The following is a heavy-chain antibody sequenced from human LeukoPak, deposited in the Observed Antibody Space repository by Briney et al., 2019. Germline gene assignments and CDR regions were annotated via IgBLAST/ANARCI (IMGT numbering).Heavy chain of an antibody. CDR2: IYYSGST. CDR3: ANGPSYCSGGSCYSGWFDP. Sequence: SETLSLTCTVSGGSISSYYWSWIRQPPGKGLEWIGYIYYSGSTNYNPSLKSRVTISVDTSKNQFSLKLSSVTAADTAVYYCANGPSYCSGGSCYSGWFDPWGQGTLVTVSS. J-gene: IGHJ5*02. CDR1: GGSISSYY. D-gene: IGHD2-15*01. V-gene: IGHV4-59*04.